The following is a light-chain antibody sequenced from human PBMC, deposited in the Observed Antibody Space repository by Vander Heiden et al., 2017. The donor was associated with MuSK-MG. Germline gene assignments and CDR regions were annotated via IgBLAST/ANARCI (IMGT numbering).Light chain of an antibody. CDR1: QILTISS. Sequence: EVVLTQSPGTLSLSPGERATLSCRASQILTISSLSGYQRQPGQAPRLLINGASSRATGSPDRFIGSGSCTNFTLPISRLVPEDFSVYYCQQDVNSPWTFGQGTKVEIK. V-gene: IGKV3-20*01. J-gene: IGKJ1*01. CDR2: GAS. CDR3: QQDVNSPWT.